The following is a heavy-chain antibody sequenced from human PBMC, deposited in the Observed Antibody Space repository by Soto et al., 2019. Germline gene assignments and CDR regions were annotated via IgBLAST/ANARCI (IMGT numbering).Heavy chain of an antibody. V-gene: IGHV3-23*01. D-gene: IGHD3-22*01. CDR2: ISGSGGST. CDR3: AKSPVWLLDYFDY. CDR1: GFTFSSYA. Sequence: GWSMRLSCAASGFTFSSYAMSGVRQAPGKGLEWVSAISGSGGSTYYADSVKGRFTISRDNSKNTLYLQMNSLRAEDTAVYYCAKSPVWLLDYFDYWGQGTLVTVSS. J-gene: IGHJ4*02.